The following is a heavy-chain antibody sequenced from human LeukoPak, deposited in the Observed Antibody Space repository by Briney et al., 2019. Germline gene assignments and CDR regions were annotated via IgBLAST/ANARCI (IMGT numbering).Heavy chain of an antibody. CDR1: GFTFSSYS. J-gene: IGHJ4*02. Sequence: GGSLRLSCAASGFTFSSYSMNWVRQAPGKGLEWVSSISSSSSYIYYADSVKGRFTISRDNAKNSLYLQMNSLRAEDTAVYYCARDNWLGPLTRTLVFDYRGQGTLVTVSS. CDR2: ISSSSSYI. CDR3: ARDNWLGPLTRTLVFDY. D-gene: IGHD6-19*01. V-gene: IGHV3-21*01.